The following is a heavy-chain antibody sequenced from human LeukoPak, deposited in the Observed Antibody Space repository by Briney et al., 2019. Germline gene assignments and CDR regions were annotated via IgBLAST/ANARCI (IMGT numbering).Heavy chain of an antibody. V-gene: IGHV3-23*01. CDR3: AKDGQLLPLDY. J-gene: IGHJ4*02. Sequence: GRSLRLSCAASGFTFSSYAMSWVRQAPGKGLEWVSAISGSGGSTYYADSVKGRFTISRGNSKNTLYLQMNSLRAEDTAVYYCAKDGQLLPLDYWGQGTLVTVSS. CDR2: ISGSGGST. D-gene: IGHD2-15*01. CDR1: GFTFSSYA.